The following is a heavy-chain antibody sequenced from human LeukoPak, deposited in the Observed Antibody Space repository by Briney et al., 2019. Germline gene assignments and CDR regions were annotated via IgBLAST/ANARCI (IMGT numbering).Heavy chain of an antibody. V-gene: IGHV3-11*01. Sequence: GGSLRLSCAVSGFTFSDYYMSWIRQAPGKGLEWISYISNTGSTIYYADSVKGRFTISRDNAKNSVYLQMNSLRAEDTAVYYCARDSLLIVDAFDIWGQGTMVTVSS. J-gene: IGHJ3*02. CDR2: ISNTGSTI. D-gene: IGHD3-22*01. CDR3: ARDSLLIVDAFDI. CDR1: GFTFSDYY.